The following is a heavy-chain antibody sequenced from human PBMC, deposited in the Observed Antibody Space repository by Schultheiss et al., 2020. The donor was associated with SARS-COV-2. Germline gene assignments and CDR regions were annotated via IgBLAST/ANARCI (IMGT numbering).Heavy chain of an antibody. V-gene: IGHV4-34*01. J-gene: IGHJ4*02. CDR2: INHSGST. CDR3: AREAASTNFDY. Sequence: SETLSLTCAVYGGSFSGYYWSWIRQPPGKGLEWIGEINHSGSTNYNPSLKSRVTISVDTSKNQFSLKLSSVTAADTAVYYCAREAASTNFDYWGQGTLVTVSS. D-gene: IGHD6-13*01. CDR1: GGSFSGYY.